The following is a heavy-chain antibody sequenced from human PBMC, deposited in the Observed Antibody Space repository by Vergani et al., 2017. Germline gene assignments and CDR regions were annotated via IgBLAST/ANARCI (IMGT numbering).Heavy chain of an antibody. CDR3: AGVNFGDQMGNXFDP. CDR1: GGTISSGGYY. V-gene: IGHV4-31*03. CDR2: IYYSGST. D-gene: IGHD4-17*01. J-gene: IGHJ5*02. Sequence: QVQLQESGPGLVKPSQTLSLTCTVSGGTISSGGYYWSWIRQHPGKGLEWIGYIYYSGSTDYNPSLKSRVTISVDTSKNQFSLKLSSVTAADAAVYYCAGVNFGDQMGNXFDPWGQGTLVTVSS.